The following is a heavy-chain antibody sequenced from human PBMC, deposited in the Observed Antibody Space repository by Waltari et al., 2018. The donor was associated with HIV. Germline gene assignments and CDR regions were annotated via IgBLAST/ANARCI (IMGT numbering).Heavy chain of an antibody. J-gene: IGHJ4*02. D-gene: IGHD6-13*01. Sequence: IGWVRQMPGKGLEWMGIIYPGDSDTRYSPSFQGQVTISADKSISTAYLQWSSLKASDTAMYYCATRQRAGYSSSWSFDYWGQGTLVTVSS. CDR2: IYPGDSDT. CDR3: ATRQRAGYSSSWSFDY. V-gene: IGHV5-51*01.